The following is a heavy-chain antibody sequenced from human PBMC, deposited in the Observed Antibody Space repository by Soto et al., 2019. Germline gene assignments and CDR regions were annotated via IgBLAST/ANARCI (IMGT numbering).Heavy chain of an antibody. J-gene: IGHJ3*02. CDR1: GFTFSSYG. CDR2: IWYDGSNK. D-gene: IGHD3-16*01. CDR3: ARDGGAAYDDTGVSYDAFDI. Sequence: GGSLRLSCAASGFTFSSYGMHWVRQAPGKGLEWVAVIWYDGSNKYYADSVKGRFTISRDNSKNTLYLQMNSLRAEDTAVYYCARDGGAAYDDTGVSYDAFDIWGQGTMVTVSS. V-gene: IGHV3-33*01.